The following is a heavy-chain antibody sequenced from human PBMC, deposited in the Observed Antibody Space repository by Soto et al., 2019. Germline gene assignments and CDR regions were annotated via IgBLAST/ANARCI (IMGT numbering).Heavy chain of an antibody. D-gene: IGHD4-17*01. CDR2: ISGSGETT. V-gene: IGHV3-23*01. J-gene: IGHJ5*02. Sequence: GGSLRLSCLVSGFSFRIFAMRWVRQAPGKGLEWISGISGSGETTYYTDSVKGRFTISRDNSKNTLYLQMNNLRAEDTALYFCARDNGLRWYPNWFDPRGQGTQVTVSS. CDR1: GFSFRIFA. CDR3: ARDNGLRWYPNWFDP.